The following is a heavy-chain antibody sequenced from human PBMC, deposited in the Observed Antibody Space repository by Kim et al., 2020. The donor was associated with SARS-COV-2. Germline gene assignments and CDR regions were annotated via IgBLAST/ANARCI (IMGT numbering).Heavy chain of an antibody. D-gene: IGHD3-10*01. V-gene: IGHV3-33*01. Sequence: GGSLRLSCAASGFTFSSYGMHWVRQAPGKGLEWVAVIWDDGSNKYYADSVKGRFTISRDNSKNTLYLQMNSLRAEDTAVYYCATDNTYYYGSGFYYYYGMDVWGQGTTVTVSS. CDR2: IWDDGSNK. J-gene: IGHJ6*02. CDR3: ATDNTYYYGSGFYYYYGMDV. CDR1: GFTFSSYG.